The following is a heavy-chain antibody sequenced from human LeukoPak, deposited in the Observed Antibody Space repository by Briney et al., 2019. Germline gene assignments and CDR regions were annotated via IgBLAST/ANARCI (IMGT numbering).Heavy chain of an antibody. Sequence: PSETLSLTCAVSGGTISSNNWWSWVRQPPGKGLEWVSSISGSNDNTYYADSVKDRFTISRDNSKNTLSLQMNSLRAEDTAVYYCSKGRGTTVTSAANYWGQGTLVTVSS. CDR2: ISGSNDNT. CDR3: SKGRGTTVTSAANY. V-gene: IGHV3-23*01. CDR1: GGTISSNN. D-gene: IGHD4-17*01. J-gene: IGHJ4*02.